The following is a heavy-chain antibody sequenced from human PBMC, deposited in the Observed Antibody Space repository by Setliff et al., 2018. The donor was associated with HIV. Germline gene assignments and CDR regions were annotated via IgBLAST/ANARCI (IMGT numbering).Heavy chain of an antibody. Sequence: GGSLRLSCAAPGFTFRHYSMNWVRQAPGKGLEWFSYITNKSDTLDAASVKGRFLIYRDNAKNSLYLQMNSLRAEDTAVYYCAGGGGQYCSGGSCSSRFHYYYYYMDVWGKGTTVTVSS. J-gene: IGHJ6*03. V-gene: IGHV3-21*01. CDR1: GFTFRHYS. D-gene: IGHD2-15*01. CDR2: ITNKSDT. CDR3: AGGGGQYCSGGSCSSRFHYYYYYMDV.